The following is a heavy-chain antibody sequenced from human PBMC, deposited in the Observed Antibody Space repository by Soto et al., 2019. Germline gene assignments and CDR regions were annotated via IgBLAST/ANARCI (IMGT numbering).Heavy chain of an antibody. Sequence: GGSLRLSCAASGFTFSNAWMSWVRQAPGKGLEWVGRIKSKTDGGTTDYAAPVKGRFTISRDDSKNTLYLQMNSLKTEDTAVYYCTTDPLYDYVWGSYRMNWFDPWGQGTLVTVS. CDR3: TTDPLYDYVWGSYRMNWFDP. CDR2: IKSKTDGGTT. V-gene: IGHV3-15*01. D-gene: IGHD3-16*02. CDR1: GFTFSNAW. J-gene: IGHJ5*02.